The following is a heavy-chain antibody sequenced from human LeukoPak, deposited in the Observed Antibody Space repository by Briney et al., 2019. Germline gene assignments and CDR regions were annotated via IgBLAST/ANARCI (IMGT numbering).Heavy chain of an antibody. CDR3: ARGVWYYDFWSGYYPPDFDY. V-gene: IGHV4-38-2*02. Sequence: SETLSLTCTVSGYSISSGYYWGWIRQPPGKGLEWIGSIYHSGSTYYNPSLKSRVTISVDTSKNQFSLKLSSVTAADTAVYYCARGVWYYDFWSGYYPPDFDYWGQGTLVIVSS. D-gene: IGHD3-3*01. J-gene: IGHJ4*02. CDR2: IYHSGST. CDR1: GYSISSGYY.